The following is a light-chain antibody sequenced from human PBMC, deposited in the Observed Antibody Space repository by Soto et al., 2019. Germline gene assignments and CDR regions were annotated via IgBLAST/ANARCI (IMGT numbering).Light chain of an antibody. CDR1: ISVSRN. Sequence: EIVMTQSPATLMLSPGESATLCXRASISVSRNLAWYKQRPRKAPRXXYDXASTSATGIPARFSGSGCGTEFTLTISSLQAEDFEVYYCQQYNNWRTVGQGTKVDIK. CDR3: QQYNNWRT. V-gene: IGKV3-15*01. CDR2: XAS. J-gene: IGKJ1*01.